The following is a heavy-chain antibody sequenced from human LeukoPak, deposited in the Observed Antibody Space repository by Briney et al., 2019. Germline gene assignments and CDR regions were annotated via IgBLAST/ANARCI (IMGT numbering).Heavy chain of an antibody. CDR3: ARVPIQLWFYYFDY. CDR1: GGSISSSSYY. CDR2: IYYSGST. J-gene: IGHJ4*02. Sequence: SETLSLTCTVSGGSISSSSYYWGWIRQPPGKGLEWIGSIYYSGSTYYNPSLKSRVTISVDTSKNQFSLKLSSVTAADTAVYYCARVPIQLWFYYFDYWGQGTLVTVSS. D-gene: IGHD5-18*01. V-gene: IGHV4-39*07.